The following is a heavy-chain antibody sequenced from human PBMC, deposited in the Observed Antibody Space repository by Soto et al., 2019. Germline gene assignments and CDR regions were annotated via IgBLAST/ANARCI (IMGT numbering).Heavy chain of an antibody. Sequence: QVQLMESGGGVVQPGRSLRLSCVASEFTFSNYAMHWVRQAPGKGLDWVAVVSSDGGTKFYGDSVKGRFTISRDNPKNTVDLQMNSLRVEDTAVYHCVRHRPGTGTVDYWGQGTLVTVSS. CDR1: EFTFSNYA. D-gene: IGHD6-13*01. CDR3: VRHRPGTGTVDY. V-gene: IGHV3-30-3*01. J-gene: IGHJ4*02. CDR2: VSSDGGTK.